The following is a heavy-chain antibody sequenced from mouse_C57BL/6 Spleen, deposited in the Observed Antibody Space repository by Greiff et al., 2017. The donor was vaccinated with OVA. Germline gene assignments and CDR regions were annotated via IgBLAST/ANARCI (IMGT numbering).Heavy chain of an antibody. CDR1: GYTFTNYW. Sequence: QVQLQQSGAELVRPGTSVKMSCKASGYTFTNYWIGWAKQRPGHGLEWIGDIYPGGGYTNYNEKFKGKATLTADKSSSTAYMQFSSLTSENSAIYYCASKWVTTETPYWYFDVWGTGTTVTVSS. CDR3: ASKWVTTETPYWYFDV. D-gene: IGHD2-2*01. CDR2: IYPGGGYT. V-gene: IGHV1-63*01. J-gene: IGHJ1*03.